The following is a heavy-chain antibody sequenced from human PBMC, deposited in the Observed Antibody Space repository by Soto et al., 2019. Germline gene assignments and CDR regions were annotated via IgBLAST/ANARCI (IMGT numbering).Heavy chain of an antibody. Sequence: QVQLVQSGAEVKKPGASVKVSCKASGYTFRSYDINWVRQSTGQGIEWVGWMNPNSGNTGYAQKFQGRITMTRNTSITTAYMELSSLRSEDTAMYYCARAYSSTWYEEGYWGQGTLVTVSS. CDR3: ARAYSSTWYEEGY. J-gene: IGHJ4*02. D-gene: IGHD6-13*01. CDR1: GYTFRSYD. V-gene: IGHV1-8*01. CDR2: MNPNSGNT.